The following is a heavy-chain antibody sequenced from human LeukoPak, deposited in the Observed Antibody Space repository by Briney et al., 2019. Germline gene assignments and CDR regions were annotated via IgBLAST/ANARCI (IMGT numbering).Heavy chain of an antibody. J-gene: IGHJ3*02. D-gene: IGHD6-6*01. V-gene: IGHV4-38-2*02. CDR2: IYYSGST. CDR3: ARIIAASQNVFDI. CDR1: GYTISSGYQ. Sequence: SETLSLTCIISGYTISSGYQWGWIRQPPGKGLEWIGNIYYSGSTYYNPSLKGRLTMSVDRSNNLFSLNLNSVTAADTAVYYCARIIAASQNVFDIWGQGTMITVSS.